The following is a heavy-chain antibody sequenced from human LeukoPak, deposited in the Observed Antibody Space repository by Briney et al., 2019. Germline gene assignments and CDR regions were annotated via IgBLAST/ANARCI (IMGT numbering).Heavy chain of an antibody. Sequence: GGSLRLSCAASGFTFSSYSMNWVRQAPGKGLEWVSSISSSSSYIYYADSVKGRFTISRDNAKNSLYPQMNSLRAEDTAVYYCASGGYALGIRKDPFDYWGQGTLVTVSS. CDR1: GFTFSSYS. V-gene: IGHV3-21*01. CDR3: ASGGYALGIRKDPFDY. D-gene: IGHD7-27*01. J-gene: IGHJ4*02. CDR2: ISSSSSYI.